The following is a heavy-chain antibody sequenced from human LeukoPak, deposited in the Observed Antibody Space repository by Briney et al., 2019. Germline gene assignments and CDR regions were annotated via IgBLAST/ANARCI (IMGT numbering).Heavy chain of an antibody. Sequence: GGSLRLSCAASGFTFSSAWMHWVRQTPGKGLVWVSRINCDGSSTNYADSVKGRFTISRDNAKNMVNLQMNSLRAEDTAIYYCTRDYSYAMAVWGQGTTVTVSS. CDR3: TRDYSYAMAV. CDR2: INCDGSST. V-gene: IGHV3-74*01. D-gene: IGHD2-21*01. CDR1: GFTFSSAW. J-gene: IGHJ6*02.